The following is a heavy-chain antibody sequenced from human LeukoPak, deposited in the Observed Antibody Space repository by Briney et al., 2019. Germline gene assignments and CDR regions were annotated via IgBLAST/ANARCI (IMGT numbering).Heavy chain of an antibody. D-gene: IGHD3-22*01. Sequence: PGGSLRLSCAASGFTFSSYSMNWVRQAPGKGLEWVSSISSSSYIYYADSVKGRFTISRDNAKSSLYLQMNSLRAEDTAVYYCATSSGYYLYYFDYWGQGTLVTVSS. CDR2: ISSSSYI. CDR1: GFTFSSYS. J-gene: IGHJ4*02. CDR3: ATSSGYYLYYFDY. V-gene: IGHV3-21*01.